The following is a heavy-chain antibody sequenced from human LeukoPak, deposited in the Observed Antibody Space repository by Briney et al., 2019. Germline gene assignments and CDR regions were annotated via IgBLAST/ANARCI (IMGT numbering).Heavy chain of an antibody. CDR3: ARGFRSDSSGRKFDC. D-gene: IGHD3-22*01. Sequence: GASVKVSCKASGYTFTTYDINWVRQATGQGLERMGWMNPHSGNTGYAQNFQGRVTMTRNTSIGTAYMELSSLRSEDTAVYYCARGFRSDSSGRKFDCWGQGTLVTVSS. J-gene: IGHJ4*02. CDR1: GYTFTTYD. CDR2: MNPHSGNT. V-gene: IGHV1-8*01.